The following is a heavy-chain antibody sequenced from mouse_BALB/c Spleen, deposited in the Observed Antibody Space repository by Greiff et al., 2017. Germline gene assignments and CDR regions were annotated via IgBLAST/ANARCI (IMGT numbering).Heavy chain of an antibody. V-gene: IGHV1S81*02. J-gene: IGHJ4*01. Sequence: VQLQQPGAELVKPGASVKLSCKASGYTFTSYYMYWVKQRPGQGLEWIGGINPSNGGTNFNEKFKSKATLTVDKSSSTAYMQLSSLTSEDSAVYYCTRLDRDGYYGYAMDYWGQGTSVTVSS. CDR1: GYTFTSYY. CDR3: TRLDRDGYYGYAMDY. CDR2: INPSNGGT. D-gene: IGHD2-3*01.